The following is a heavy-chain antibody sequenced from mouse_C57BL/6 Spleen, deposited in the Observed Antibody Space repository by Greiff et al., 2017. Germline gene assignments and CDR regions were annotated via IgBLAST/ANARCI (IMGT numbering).Heavy chain of an antibody. Sequence: EVHLVESEGGLVQPGSSMKLSCTASGFTFSDYYMAWVRQVPEKGLEWVANINYDGSGTNYLDSLKSRFIISRDNAKNIQYLQMSSLKSEDTATDDCASALNYYGSSSFYYWGQGTTLTVSA. V-gene: IGHV5-16*01. D-gene: IGHD1-1*01. CDR2: INYDGSGT. CDR1: GFTFSDYY. J-gene: IGHJ2*01. CDR3: ASALNYYGSSSFYY.